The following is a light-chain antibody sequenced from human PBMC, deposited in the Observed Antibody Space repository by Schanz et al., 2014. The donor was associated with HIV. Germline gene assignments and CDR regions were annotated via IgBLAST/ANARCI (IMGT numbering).Light chain of an antibody. CDR1: GGGTASDS. J-gene: IGLJ3*02. CDR3: QSSDRDKAKV. V-gene: IGLV6-57*04. CDR2: ENN. Sequence: FMLTQPLSVSESPGKTITISCTRSGGGTASDSVQWYQQRPDSAPTLVISENNDRPSGVPDRFSGSMDITSNSASLTISGLQTEDEADYYCQSSDRDKAKVFGGGTKLTVL.